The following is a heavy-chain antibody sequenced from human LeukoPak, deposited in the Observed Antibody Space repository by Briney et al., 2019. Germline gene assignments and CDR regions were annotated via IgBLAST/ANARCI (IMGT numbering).Heavy chain of an antibody. V-gene: IGHV1-18*01. CDR3: ARIPVVVVAATYWFDP. CDR2: ISAYKGNA. CDR1: GYTFTSYG. J-gene: IGHJ5*02. Sequence: ASVKVSCKASGYTFTSYGISWVRQAPGQGLEWMGWISAYKGNANYAQKLQGRVTMTTDTSTSTAYMELRSLSSDDTAVYYCARIPVVVVAATYWFDPWGQGTLVTVSS. D-gene: IGHD2-15*01.